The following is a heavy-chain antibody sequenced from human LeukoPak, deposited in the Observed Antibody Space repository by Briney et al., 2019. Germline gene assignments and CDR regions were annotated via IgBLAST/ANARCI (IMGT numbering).Heavy chain of an antibody. CDR1: GCSISSYY. J-gene: IGHJ5*02. Sequence: SETLSLTCTGSGCSISSYYWSWIRQPAGKGLEWIGRIYTIGSTNYNPSLKSRGTMSVDTSKNQFSLKLSSVTAADTAVYYCARDLGERWDNRFDPWGQGTLVTVSS. CDR2: IYTIGST. V-gene: IGHV4-4*07. CDR3: ARDLGERWDNRFDP. D-gene: IGHD5-24*01.